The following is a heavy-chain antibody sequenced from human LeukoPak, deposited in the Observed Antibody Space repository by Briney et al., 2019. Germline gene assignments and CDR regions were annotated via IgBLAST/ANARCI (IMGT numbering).Heavy chain of an antibody. CDR3: ARDSYYYYVMDV. CDR2: ISSSSTTI. CDR1: GFSFSTYR. V-gene: IGHV3-48*02. Sequence: PGGSLRLSCAASGFSFSTYRMNWVRQAPGKGLEWVSSISSSSTTIYYADSVEGRFTISRDNAKNSPYLQMSSLRDEDTAVYYCARDSYYYYVMDVWGQGTTVTVSS. J-gene: IGHJ6*02.